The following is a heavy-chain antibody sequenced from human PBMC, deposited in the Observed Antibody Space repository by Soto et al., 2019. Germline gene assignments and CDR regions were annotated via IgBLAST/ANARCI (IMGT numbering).Heavy chain of an antibody. CDR2: IYYSGFT. Sequence: QVQLQESGPGLVKPSQTLSLTCTVSGGSMSSGDYYWSWIRQPPGKGLEWIGYIYYSGFTYYNPSLKSRLTISVDTSRNHFSLRVTSVTAADTAVYYWARGRVRWYDITWGQGTMVTVSS. CDR3: ARGRVRWYDIT. D-gene: IGHD2-15*01. V-gene: IGHV4-30-4*01. J-gene: IGHJ3*01. CDR1: GGSMSSGDYY.